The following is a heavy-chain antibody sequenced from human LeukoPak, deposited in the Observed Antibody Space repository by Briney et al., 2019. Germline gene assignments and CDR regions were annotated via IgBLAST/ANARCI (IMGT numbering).Heavy chain of an antibody. CDR3: AKNTGQTSEYSYSYDY. CDR2: ISGNGGST. J-gene: IGHJ4*02. V-gene: IGHV3-23*01. Sequence: GGSLRLSCAASGFTFRNYAVDWLRQAPGKGLEWVSTISGNGGSTYYADSVKGRFTISRDNFRYTLYLQMNSLRAEDSALYYCAKNTGQTSEYSYSYDYWGQGSLVTVSS. CDR1: GFTFRNYA. D-gene: IGHD5-18*01.